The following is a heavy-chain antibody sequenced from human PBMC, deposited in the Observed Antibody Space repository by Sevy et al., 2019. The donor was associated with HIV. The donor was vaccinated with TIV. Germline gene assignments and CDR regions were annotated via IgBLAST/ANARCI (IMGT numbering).Heavy chain of an antibody. CDR3: ARDYSSGWVDY. D-gene: IGHD6-19*01. CDR1: GFTFSSYG. Sequence: GSLILSCAASGFTFSSYGMHWVRQAPGKGLEWVAIIWYDGSNKYYADSVKGRFTISRDNSRNTLFLQMNSLRAEDTAVYYCARDYSSGWVDYWGQGTLVTVSS. J-gene: IGHJ4*02. V-gene: IGHV3-33*01. CDR2: IWYDGSNK.